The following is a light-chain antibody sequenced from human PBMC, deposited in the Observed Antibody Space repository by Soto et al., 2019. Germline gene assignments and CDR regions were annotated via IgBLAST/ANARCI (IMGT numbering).Light chain of an antibody. CDR1: QSVSSS. CDR2: DAS. J-gene: IGKJ5*01. Sequence: EIVLTQSPGTLSLSPGERAALSCRASQSVSSSLAWYQQKPGQPPRLLIYDASNRATGIPARFSGSGSGTDVTLNISSLEPEDFAVDYCQQHTNWPPSITFGQGTRLEIK. V-gene: IGKV3-11*01. CDR3: QQHTNWPPSIT.